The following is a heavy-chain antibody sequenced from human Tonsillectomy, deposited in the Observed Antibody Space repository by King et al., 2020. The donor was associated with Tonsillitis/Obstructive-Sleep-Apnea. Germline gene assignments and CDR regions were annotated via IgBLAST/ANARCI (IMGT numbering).Heavy chain of an antibody. J-gene: IGHJ4*02. V-gene: IGHV3-30*01. CDR2: ISYDGTKK. CDR1: GFTFSNYN. CDR3: ARDASGFDS. Sequence: VQLVESGGGVVQPGRSLRLSCAASGFTFSNYNMHWVRQAPGKGLEWVAFISYDGTKKYYADSMKGRFTISRDDSENTLFLQMNSLRSEDTAVYYCARDASGFDSWGQGALVTVSS.